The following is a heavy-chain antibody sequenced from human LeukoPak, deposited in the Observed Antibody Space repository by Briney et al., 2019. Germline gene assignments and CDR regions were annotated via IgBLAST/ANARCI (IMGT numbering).Heavy chain of an antibody. CDR2: ISFDGSQK. V-gene: IGHV3-30*02. J-gene: IGHJ5*02. CDR1: GFTFSNYG. CDR3: PKDLTSDFGGDLDP. D-gene: IGHD3-10*01. Sequence: GRSLRLSCAASGFTFSNYGMHWVRQAPGKGLEWVALISFDGSQKYYADSVKGRFTISRDNSKSTVYLQMNSLRVEDAAVYYCPKDLTSDFGGDLDPWGQGTLVTVSS.